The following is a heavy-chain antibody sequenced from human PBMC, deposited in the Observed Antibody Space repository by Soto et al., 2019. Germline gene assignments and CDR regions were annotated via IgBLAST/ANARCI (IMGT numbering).Heavy chain of an antibody. V-gene: IGHV3-74*01. CDR2: VNSDETTT. CDR1: GFTFSSYW. Sequence: EVQLVESGGGLVQPGGSLRLSCAASGFTFSSYWMHWVRQAPGEGLVWVSRVNSDETTTSYADSVKGRFTISRDNARNTLDLQMNSLRGEDTAVYYCASVGTGRYDFDDWGQGTLVTVSS. CDR3: ASVGTGRYDFDD. D-gene: IGHD1-26*01. J-gene: IGHJ4*02.